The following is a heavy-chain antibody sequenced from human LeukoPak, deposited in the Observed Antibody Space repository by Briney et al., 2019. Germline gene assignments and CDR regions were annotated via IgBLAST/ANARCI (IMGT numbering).Heavy chain of an antibody. CDR3: ARPTRYCSGGSCYHPIDY. J-gene: IGHJ4*02. V-gene: IGHV3-30*01. Sequence: GRSLRLSCAASGFTFSSYAMHWVRQAPGKGLEWVAVISYGGSNKYYADSVKGRFTISRDNSKNTLYLQMNSLRAEDTAVYYCARPTRYCSGGSCYHPIDYWGQGTLVTVSS. CDR2: ISYGGSNK. D-gene: IGHD2-15*01. CDR1: GFTFSSYA.